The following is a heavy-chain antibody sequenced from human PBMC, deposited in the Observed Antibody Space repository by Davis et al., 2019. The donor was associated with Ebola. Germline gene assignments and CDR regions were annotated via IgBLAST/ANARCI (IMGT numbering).Heavy chain of an antibody. Sequence: PSETLSLTCTVSGGSISSYYWSWIRQPPGKGLEWIGYIYYSGSTNYNPSLKSRVTISVDTSKNQFSLKLSSVTAADTAVYYCARNTGELSWFDPWGQGTLVTVSS. CDR3: ARNTGELSWFDP. J-gene: IGHJ5*02. D-gene: IGHD1-26*01. V-gene: IGHV4-59*01. CDR2: IYYSGST. CDR1: GGSISSYY.